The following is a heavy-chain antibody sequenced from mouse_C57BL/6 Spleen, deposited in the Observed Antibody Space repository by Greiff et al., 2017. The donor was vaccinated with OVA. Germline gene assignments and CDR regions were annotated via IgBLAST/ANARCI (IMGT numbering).Heavy chain of an antibody. D-gene: IGHD1-1*01. CDR3: ARSDYYGSRDYAMDY. CDR1: GYTFTSYW. J-gene: IGHJ4*01. CDR2: IHPNSGST. Sequence: QVQLQQPGAELVKPGASVKLSCKASGYTFTSYWMHWVKQRPGQGLEWIGMIHPNSGSTNYNEKFKSKATLTVDKSSSTAYMQLSSLTSEDSAVYYCARSDYYGSRDYAMDYWGQGTSVTVSS. V-gene: IGHV1-64*01.